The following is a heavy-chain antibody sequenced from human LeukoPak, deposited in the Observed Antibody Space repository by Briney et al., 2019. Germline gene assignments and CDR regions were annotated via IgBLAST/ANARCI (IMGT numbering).Heavy chain of an antibody. CDR2: ISASGSTI. Sequence: PGGSLRLSCAASKFTFNDYYMSWIRQAPGKGLEWVSYISASGSTILYADSVKGRFTISRDNAKNSLYLQMNSLRVEDTAVYYCAREGRTSVDYWGQGTLVTVSS. J-gene: IGHJ4*02. CDR1: KFTFNDYY. CDR3: AREGRTSVDY. D-gene: IGHD2-2*01. V-gene: IGHV3-11*01.